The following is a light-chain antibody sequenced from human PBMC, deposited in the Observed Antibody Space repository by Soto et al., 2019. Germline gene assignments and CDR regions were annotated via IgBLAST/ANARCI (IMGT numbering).Light chain of an antibody. V-gene: IGKV3-20*01. CDR3: QQYTSSSYT. CDR1: QRVSSSY. J-gene: IGKJ2*01. CDR2: GAS. Sequence: EIVLTQSPGTQSLSPGERATLYCRASQRVSSSYLGWYQQKPGQAPRLLIYGASSRATGIPDRFSGSGSGTDFTLTISRLEPEDSAVYYCQQYTSSSYTFGQGTKLEIK.